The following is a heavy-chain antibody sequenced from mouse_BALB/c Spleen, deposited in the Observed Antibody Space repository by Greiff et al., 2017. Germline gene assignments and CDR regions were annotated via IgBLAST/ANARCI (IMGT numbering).Heavy chain of an antibody. V-gene: IGHV1-63*02. CDR2: IYPGGGYT. CDR3: AITTVVEGFAN. CDR1: GYTFTNYW. J-gene: IGHJ3*01. D-gene: IGHD1-1*01. Sequence: QVQLQQSGAELVRPGTSVKMSCKAAGYTFTNYWIGWVQQRPGHGLEWIGDIYPGGGYTNYNEKFKGKATLTADTSSRTAYMQLSSLPSEDSAIYYRAITTVVEGFANWGEGTLVTVSA.